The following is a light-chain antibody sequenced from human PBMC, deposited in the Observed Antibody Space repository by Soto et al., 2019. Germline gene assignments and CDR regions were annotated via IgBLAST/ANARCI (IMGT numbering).Light chain of an antibody. CDR2: ENN. J-gene: IGLJ2*01. V-gene: IGLV1-51*02. CDR1: SSNIGNNY. CDR3: GTWDSSLSAPV. Sequence: QSVLTQPPSVSAAPGQKVTISCSGSSSNIGNNYVSWYQQLPGTAPKLLIYENNKRPSGIPDRFSGSKSGTSATLGITGLQTGGEADYYCGTWDSSLSAPVFGGGTKLTVL.